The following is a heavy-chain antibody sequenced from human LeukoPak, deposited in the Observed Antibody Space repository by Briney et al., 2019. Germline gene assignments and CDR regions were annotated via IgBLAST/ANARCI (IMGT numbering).Heavy chain of an antibody. J-gene: IGHJ5*02. V-gene: IGHV4-39*01. D-gene: IGHD3-10*01. Sequence: PSETLSLTCTVSGGSISSSSYYWGWIRQPPGKGLEWIGSIYYSGSTYYNPSLKSRVTISVDTSKNQFSLKLSSVTAADTAVYYCARKLRPGEWFDPWGQGTLVTVSS. CDR1: GGSISSSSYY. CDR3: ARKLRPGEWFDP. CDR2: IYYSGST.